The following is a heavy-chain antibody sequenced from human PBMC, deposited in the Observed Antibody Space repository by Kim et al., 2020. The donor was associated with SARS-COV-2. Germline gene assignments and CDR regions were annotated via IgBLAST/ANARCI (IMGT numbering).Heavy chain of an antibody. V-gene: IGHV3-23*01. CDR3: AKDDQRYFDWLPPLDY. J-gene: IGHJ4*02. CDR1: GFTFSSYA. Sequence: GGSLRLSCAASGFTFSSYAMSWVRQAPGKGLEWVSAISGSGGSTYYADSVKGRFTISRDNSKNTLYLQMNSLRAEDTAVYYCAKDDQRYFDWLPPLDYWGQGTLVTVSS. CDR2: ISGSGGST. D-gene: IGHD3-9*01.